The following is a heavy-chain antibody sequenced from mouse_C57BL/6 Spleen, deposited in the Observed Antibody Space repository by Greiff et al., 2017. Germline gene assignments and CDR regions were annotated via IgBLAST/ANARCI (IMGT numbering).Heavy chain of an antibody. V-gene: IGHV1-55*01. CDR2: IYPGSGST. CDR1: GYTFTSYW. D-gene: IGHD2-4*01. J-gene: IGHJ1*03. Sequence: QVHVKQPGAELVKPGASVKMSCKASGYTFTSYWITWVKQRPGQGLEWIGDIYPGSGSTNYNEKFKRKATLTVDTSSSTAFMQLSSLTSEDSAVYYCAREYDYDWYFDVWGTGTTVTVSS. CDR3: AREYDYDWYFDV.